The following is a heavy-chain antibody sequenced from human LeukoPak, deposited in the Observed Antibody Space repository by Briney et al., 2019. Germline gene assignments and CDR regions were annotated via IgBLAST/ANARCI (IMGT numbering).Heavy chain of an antibody. CDR3: ARAFPDGYMPRPFDP. CDR2: IIPIFGTA. V-gene: IGHV1-69*13. CDR1: GGTFSSYA. J-gene: IGHJ5*02. Sequence: SVKVSCKASGGTFSSYAVSWVRQAPGQGLEWMGGIIPIFGTANYAQKFQGRVTITADESTSTAYMELSSLRSEDTAVYYCARAFPDGYMPRPFDPWGQGTLVTVSS. D-gene: IGHD5-24*01.